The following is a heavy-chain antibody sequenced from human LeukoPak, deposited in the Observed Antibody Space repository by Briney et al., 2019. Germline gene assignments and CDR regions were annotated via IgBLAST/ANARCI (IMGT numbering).Heavy chain of an antibody. V-gene: IGHV3-74*01. CDR3: ARETDSSGYWVDY. J-gene: IGHJ4*02. CDR2: INSDGSST. D-gene: IGHD3-22*01. CDR1: GFTFSTYW. Sequence: GGSLRLSCAASGFTFSTYWMHWARQAPGKGLLWVSRINSDGSSTSYADSVKGRFTISRDNAKNTLYLQMNSLRAEDTAVYYCARETDSSGYWVDYWGQGTLVTVSS.